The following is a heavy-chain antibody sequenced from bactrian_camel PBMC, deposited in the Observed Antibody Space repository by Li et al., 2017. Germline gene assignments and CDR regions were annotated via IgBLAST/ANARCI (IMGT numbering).Heavy chain of an antibody. J-gene: IGHJ4*01. V-gene: IGHV3S10*01. CDR2: IDRDGQI. CDR3: AEDRGMCLAFLKAAGYRY. D-gene: IGHD1*01. CDR1: GYGGSRYC. Sequence: DVQLVESGGGSAQAGGSLRLSCAAQGYGGSRYCMAWIRQAPGTEREGVAAIDRDGQIVYADSVKGRFTISRDNAKETLYLQMNNLKPEDTATYVCAEDRGMCLAFLKAAGYRYWGQGTQVTVS.